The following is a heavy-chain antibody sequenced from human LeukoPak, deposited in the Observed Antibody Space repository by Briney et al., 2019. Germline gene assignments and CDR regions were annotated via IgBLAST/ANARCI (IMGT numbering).Heavy chain of an antibody. CDR2: ISYSSDPI. J-gene: IGHJ4*02. Sequence: GGSLRLSCAASGFTFSSSTMHWVRQAPGKGLEWVSSISYSSDPIYYADSMKGRFSVSRDNAKNSLFLQMNSLRTDDTAVYYCARDLFGHSAFWGQGTLVTVSS. D-gene: IGHD4-23*01. CDR1: GFTFSSST. V-gene: IGHV3-21*06. CDR3: ARDLFGHSAF.